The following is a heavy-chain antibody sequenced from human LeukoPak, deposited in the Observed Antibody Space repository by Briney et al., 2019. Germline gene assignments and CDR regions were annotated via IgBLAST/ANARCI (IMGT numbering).Heavy chain of an antibody. D-gene: IGHD3-22*01. J-gene: IGHJ3*02. V-gene: IGHV3-33*08. CDR1: GFTFINYA. CDR2: IWYDGSNK. CDR3: ATEPYYYDSSGLHDAFDI. Sequence: GGSLRLSCAASGFTFINYAMHWVRQAPGKGLEWVAVIWYDGSNKYYADSVKGRFTISRDNSKNTLYLQMNSLRAEDTAVYYCATEPYYYDSSGLHDAFDIWGQGTMVTVSS.